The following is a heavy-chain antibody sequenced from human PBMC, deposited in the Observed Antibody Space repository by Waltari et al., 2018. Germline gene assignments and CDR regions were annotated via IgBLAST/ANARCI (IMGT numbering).Heavy chain of an antibody. CDR2: INPKSGDT. Sequence: QVQLVQSGAEVKKPGASVRVSCKTSGYTFTGSYMHWVRQAPGQGLEWMGRINPKSGDTNYAQQFQDRVIMTRDTSINTAYLEVSRLRSDDTALYYCARPADGKWFDPWGQGTLVTVSS. V-gene: IGHV1-2*06. CDR1: GYTFTGSY. J-gene: IGHJ5*02. CDR3: ARPADGKWFDP.